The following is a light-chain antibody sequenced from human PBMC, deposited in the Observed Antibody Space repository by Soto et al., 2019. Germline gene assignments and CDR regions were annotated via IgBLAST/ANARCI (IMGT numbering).Light chain of an antibody. CDR1: QSVSSSY. V-gene: IGKV3-20*01. Sequence: EIVLTQSPGTLSLSPGERATLSCRASQSVSSSYLAWYQQKPGQAPRLLIYGASSRATGIPGRFSGSGSGTDFTLTISRLEPEDFAVYYCQQYYYWPPWTFGQGTKVDIK. CDR3: QQYYYWPPWT. J-gene: IGKJ1*01. CDR2: GAS.